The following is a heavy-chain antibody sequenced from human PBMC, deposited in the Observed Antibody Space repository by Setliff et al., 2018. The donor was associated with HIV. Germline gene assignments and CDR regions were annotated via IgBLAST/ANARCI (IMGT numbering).Heavy chain of an antibody. D-gene: IGHD5-12*01. Sequence: SVKVSCKSSGDTFTGYTITWVRQAPGQGLEWMGGIIPSLGTANYAQRFQGRVTFTADASSSTVYMELSSLRSEDTGMYYCARDAGYSGSAWNYWGQGTLVTVSS. V-gene: IGHV1-69*13. CDR3: ARDAGYSGSAWNY. CDR2: IIPSLGTA. CDR1: GDTFTGYT. J-gene: IGHJ4*02.